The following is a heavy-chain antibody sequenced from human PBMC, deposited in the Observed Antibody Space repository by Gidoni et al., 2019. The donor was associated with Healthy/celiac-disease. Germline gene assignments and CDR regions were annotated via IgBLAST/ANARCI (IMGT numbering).Heavy chain of an antibody. J-gene: IGHJ6*02. CDR2: IYPGDSDT. D-gene: IGHD2-15*01. V-gene: IGHV5-51*01. CDR1: GYSFTSYW. CDR3: ARLNCSGGSCYYYYGMDV. Sequence: EVQLVQSGAEVKQPGESLKISCQGSGYSFTSYWIGWVRQMPGKGLEWMGIIYPGDSDTRYSPSFQGQVTISADKSISTAYLQWSSLKASDTAMYYCARLNCSGGSCYYYYGMDVWGQGTTVTVSS.